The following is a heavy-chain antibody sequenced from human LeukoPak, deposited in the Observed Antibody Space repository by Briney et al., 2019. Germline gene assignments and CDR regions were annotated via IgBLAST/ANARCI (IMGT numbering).Heavy chain of an antibody. J-gene: IGHJ4*02. CDR3: ARGVNDFWSGYPFDY. V-gene: IGHV4-34*01. D-gene: IGHD3-3*01. CDR1: GGSFSGYY. CDR2: INHSGST. Sequence: SETLSHTCAVYGGSFSGYYWSWIRQPPGKGLEWIGEINHSGSTNYNPSLKSRVTISVDTSKNQCSLKLSSVTAADTAVYYCARGVNDFWSGYPFDYWGQGTLVTVSS.